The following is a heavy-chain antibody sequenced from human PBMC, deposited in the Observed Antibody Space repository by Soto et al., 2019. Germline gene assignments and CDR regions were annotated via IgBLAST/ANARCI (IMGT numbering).Heavy chain of an antibody. J-gene: IGHJ4*02. Sequence: EVQLLESGGGLVQPGGSLRLSCAASGVTFSSNAMSWVRQAPGNGLEWVAAISGSVGSTYYADSVEGRFTISRDNSKNTMYLQMNSLKAEDTAVYYCSSRDELLEYSSEGYWVQGTRVTVSS. V-gene: IGHV3-23*01. CDR3: SSRDELLEYSSEGY. CDR2: ISGSVGST. D-gene: IGHD6-6*01. CDR1: GVTFSSNA.